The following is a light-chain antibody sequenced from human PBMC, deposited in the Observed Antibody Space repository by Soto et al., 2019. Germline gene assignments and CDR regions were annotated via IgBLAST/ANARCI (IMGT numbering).Light chain of an antibody. CDR3: QHYNSYSEA. J-gene: IGKJ1*01. Sequence: EIGMTQFPTTLSVSPGERDTLSCRASQSVGSDLAWYQQKPGQAPRLLIYGASTRATGIPDRFSGSGSGTDCTLTISSLQPDDFATYYCQHYNSYSEAFGQGTKVDIK. CDR2: GAS. CDR1: QSVGSD. V-gene: IGKV3D-15*01.